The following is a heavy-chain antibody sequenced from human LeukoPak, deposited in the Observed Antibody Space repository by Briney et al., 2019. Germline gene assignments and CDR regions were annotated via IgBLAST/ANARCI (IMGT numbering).Heavy chain of an antibody. Sequence: GGSLRLSCAASGFTLSNNPMHWVRQAPGKGPQWVAVLSNDGMGKLEIDSVKGRFTVSRDDSKNTFYLQMNSLRTEDTAVYYCAGEVGSSGRAGFLGFWGQGILVTVSS. J-gene: IGHJ4*02. CDR1: GFTLSNNP. V-gene: IGHV3-30*03. D-gene: IGHD6-19*01. CDR3: AGEVGSSGRAGFLGF. CDR2: LSNDGMGK.